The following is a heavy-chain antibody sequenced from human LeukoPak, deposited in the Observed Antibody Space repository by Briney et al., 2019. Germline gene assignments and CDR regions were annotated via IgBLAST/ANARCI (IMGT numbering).Heavy chain of an antibody. CDR3: ATPLSLPGYTSSWSWYYLDY. CDR2: LSGGGGNT. Sequence: GGSLRLSCVASGFTFSSYAMTWVRQAPGKGLEWVSALSGGGGNTYYADSVKGRFTISSDNSKNTLYLHMNSLRVEDTAVYYCATPLSLPGYTSSWSWYYLDYWGQGTPVTVSS. V-gene: IGHV3-23*01. D-gene: IGHD6-13*01. CDR1: GFTFSSYA. J-gene: IGHJ4*02.